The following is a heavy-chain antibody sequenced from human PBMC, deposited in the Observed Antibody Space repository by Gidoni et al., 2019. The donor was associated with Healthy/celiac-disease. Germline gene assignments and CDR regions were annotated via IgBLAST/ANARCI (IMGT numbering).Heavy chain of an antibody. CDR2: IANDGSNK. D-gene: IGHD3-10*02. V-gene: IGHV3-30*03. J-gene: IGHJ6*02. Sequence: QVQLVESGGGVVQPGRSLRLSCAASGFTFSSYGMHWVRQAPGKGLEWVAVIANDGSNKYYADSVKGRFTISRDNSKNTLYLQMNSLRAEDTAVYYCPCSTRSYYYGMDVWGQGTTVTVSS. CDR1: GFTFSSYG. CDR3: PCSTRSYYYGMDV.